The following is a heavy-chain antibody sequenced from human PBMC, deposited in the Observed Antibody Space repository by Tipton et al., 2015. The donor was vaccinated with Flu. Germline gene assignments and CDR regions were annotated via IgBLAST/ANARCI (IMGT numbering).Heavy chain of an antibody. CDR2: VNPSGST. Sequence: TLSLTCTVSGGSISSYYWSWIRQPAGKGLEWIGRVNPSGSTNNNPFLKSRVTMSLDTSKNQFSLMLRSVTAADTAVYYCARLSYYDVDLKNFYFDYWGQGALVTVSS. CDR1: GGSISSYY. CDR3: ARLSYYDVDLKNFYFDY. V-gene: IGHV4-4*07. J-gene: IGHJ4*02. D-gene: IGHD3-10*02.